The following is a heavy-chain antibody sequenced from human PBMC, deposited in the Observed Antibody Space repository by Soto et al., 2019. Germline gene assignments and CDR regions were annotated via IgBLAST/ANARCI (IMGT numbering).Heavy chain of an antibody. D-gene: IGHD2-2*01. V-gene: IGHV1-18*01. CDR2: ISPYSGYT. CDR3: AREASVRSPAAYPSRFDS. J-gene: IGHJ4*02. CDR1: GYSFMKYG. Sequence: RASVKVSCKGFGYSFMKYGINWERQAPGQGLEWVGWISPYSGYTHSAQKFHGRLTLTTDTAASTAYMELRILRSADTALYYCAREASVRSPAAYPSRFDSLGQGTLVTVSS.